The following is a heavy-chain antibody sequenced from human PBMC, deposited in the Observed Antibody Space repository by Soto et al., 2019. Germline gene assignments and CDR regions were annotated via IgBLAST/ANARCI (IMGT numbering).Heavy chain of an antibody. CDR2: TYYRSKWYN. Sequence: SQTLSLTCAISGDSVSSNSAAWNWIRQSPSRGLEWLGRTYYRSKWYNDYAVSVKSRITINPDTSKNQFSLQLNSVTPEDTAVYYCARSDYDFWSGYYRYNWFDPWGQGTLVTVSS. J-gene: IGHJ5*02. CDR1: GDSVSSNSAA. V-gene: IGHV6-1*01. D-gene: IGHD3-3*01. CDR3: ARSDYDFWSGYYRYNWFDP.